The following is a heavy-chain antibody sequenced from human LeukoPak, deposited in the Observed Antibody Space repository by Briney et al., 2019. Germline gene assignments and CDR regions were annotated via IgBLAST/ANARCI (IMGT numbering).Heavy chain of an antibody. D-gene: IGHD4-17*01. CDR3: ARGSYDYGDYVPYYYYMDV. V-gene: IGHV3-21*01. J-gene: IGHJ6*03. Sequence: GGSLRLSCAASGFTFSSYSMNWVRQAPGKGLEWVSSISSSSSYIYYADSVKGRFTISRDNAKNSLYLQMNSLRAEDTAMYYCARGSYDYGDYVPYYYYMDVWGKGTTVTVSS. CDR1: GFTFSSYS. CDR2: ISSSSSYI.